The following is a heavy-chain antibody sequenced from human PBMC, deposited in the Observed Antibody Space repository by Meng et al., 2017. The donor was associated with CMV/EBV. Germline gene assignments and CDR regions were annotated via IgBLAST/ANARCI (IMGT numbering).Heavy chain of an antibody. V-gene: IGHV1-18*01. CDR2: ISAYNDNT. CDR1: GYTFTNYG. J-gene: IGHJ4*02. Sequence: ASVKVSCKASGYTFTNYGISWVRQAPGQGLEWMGWISAYNDNTNYPQNFQGRVTMTTDTSTSTAYMELRGLAFDDTAVYYCARDGGRYCSTIGRYTPQFDYWGQGTLVTVSS. CDR3: ARDGGRYCSTIGRYTPQFDY. D-gene: IGHD2-2*01.